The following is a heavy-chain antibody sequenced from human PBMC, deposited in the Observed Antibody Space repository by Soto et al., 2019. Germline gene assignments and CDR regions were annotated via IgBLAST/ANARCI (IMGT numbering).Heavy chain of an antibody. Sequence: GGSLRLSFAASGFTSDDYGMSWVRQAPGKGLEWVSGINWNGGSTGYADSVKGRFTISRDNAKNSLYLQMNSLRAEDTALYYCARDHPYDFWSSFDYWGQGTLVTVSS. CDR2: INWNGGST. D-gene: IGHD3-3*01. CDR3: ARDHPYDFWSSFDY. V-gene: IGHV3-20*03. J-gene: IGHJ4*02. CDR1: GFTSDDYG.